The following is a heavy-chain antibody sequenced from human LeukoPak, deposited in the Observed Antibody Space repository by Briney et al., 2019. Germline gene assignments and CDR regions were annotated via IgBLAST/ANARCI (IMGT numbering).Heavy chain of an antibody. CDR3: ARGYCGGDCYGD. D-gene: IGHD2-21*02. V-gene: IGHV3-21*01. J-gene: IGHJ1*01. CDR2: IDGSSSHI. CDR1: GFSFSNYA. Sequence: GGSLRLSCAASGFSFSNYAMNWVRQAPGKGLEWVSSIDGSSSHIYYAGSVKGRFTISRDNTKSSLYLQMNSLRAEDMAVYYCARGYCGGDCYGDWGQGTLVTVSS.